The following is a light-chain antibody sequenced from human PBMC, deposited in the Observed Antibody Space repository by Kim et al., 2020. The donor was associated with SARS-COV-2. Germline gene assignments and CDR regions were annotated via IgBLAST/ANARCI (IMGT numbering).Light chain of an antibody. CDR1: QGINSY. CDR3: QQANSYPRT. J-gene: IGKJ2*02. V-gene: IGKV1-9*01. CDR2: AAS. Sequence: IQSTQSPSSLSASVGDRVTITCRASQGINSYLGWYQQKPGKAPKLLIYAASTLQSGVPSRFSGSGSGTDFTLTISSLQPEDFATYYCQQANSYPRTFGQGTKLEI.